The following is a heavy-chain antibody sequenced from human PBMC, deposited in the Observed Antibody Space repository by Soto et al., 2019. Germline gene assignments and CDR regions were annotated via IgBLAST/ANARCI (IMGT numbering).Heavy chain of an antibody. V-gene: IGHV3-21*01. D-gene: IGHD2-15*01. J-gene: IGHJ4*02. Sequence: EVQLVESGGGLVKPGGSLRLSCAASDFTFSSYSMNWVRQAPGKGLEWVSSITSSGTYIYYADSVKGRFTISRDNAKNSLYLQMNSLRAEVTAVYYCAREGSSRRYYFDYWGQGTLVTVSS. CDR1: DFTFSSYS. CDR2: ITSSGTYI. CDR3: AREGSSRRYYFDY.